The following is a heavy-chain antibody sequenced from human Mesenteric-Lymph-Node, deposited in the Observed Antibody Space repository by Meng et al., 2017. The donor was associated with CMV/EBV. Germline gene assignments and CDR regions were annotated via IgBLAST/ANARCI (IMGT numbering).Heavy chain of an antibody. J-gene: IGHJ6*02. CDR2: IYYSGST. V-gene: IGHV4-59*01. CDR3: ARGVNYYYYGMDV. CDR1: GGSIGIYY. D-gene: IGHD2-21*01. Sequence: SETLSLTCTVSGGSIGIYYWNWIRQPPGKGLEWIGYIYYSGSTNYNPSLKSRVTISVDTSKNQFSLKLSSVTAADTAVYYCARGVNYYYYGMDVWGQGTTVTVSS.